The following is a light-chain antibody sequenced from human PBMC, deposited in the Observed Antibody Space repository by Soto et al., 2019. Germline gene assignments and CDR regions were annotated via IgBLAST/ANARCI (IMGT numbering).Light chain of an antibody. CDR1: SSDFGYYDY. CDR2: AVS. Sequence: QSALTQPASVSGSPGQSITISCTGTSSDFGYYDYVSWYQQHPGKAPKLMIYAVSSRPSGVSNRFSGSKSGNTASLTISGLQAEDEADYYCSPYTSSSTLGVFGTGTKVTVL. V-gene: IGLV2-14*01. CDR3: SPYTSSSTLGV. J-gene: IGLJ1*01.